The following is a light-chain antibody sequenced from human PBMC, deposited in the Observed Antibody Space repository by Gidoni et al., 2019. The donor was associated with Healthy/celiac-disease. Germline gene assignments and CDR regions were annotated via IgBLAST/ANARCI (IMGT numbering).Light chain of an antibody. Sequence: EIVMTQSPPTLSVSPGERATPSCRASQCVSSNLAWYQQKPGQAPRLLIYGASTRATGIPARFSGSGSGTEFTLTISSLQSEDFAVYYCQQYNNWPPYTFGQGTKLEIK. CDR3: QQYNNWPPYT. V-gene: IGKV3-15*01. CDR1: QCVSSN. CDR2: GAS. J-gene: IGKJ2*01.